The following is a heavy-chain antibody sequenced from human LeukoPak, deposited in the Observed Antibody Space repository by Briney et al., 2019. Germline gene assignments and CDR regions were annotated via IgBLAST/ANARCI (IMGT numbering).Heavy chain of an antibody. CDR2: ISAYNGNT. J-gene: IGHJ4*02. CDR1: GYTFTSYG. CDR3: ARAPIAMAGTLTEHLDY. Sequence: GASVKVSCKASGYTFTSYGISWVRQAPGQGLEWMGWISAYNGNTNYAQKLQGRVTMTTDTSTSTAYMELRSLRTDDTGVYYCARAPIAMAGTLTEHLDYWGPGTMVTVYS. D-gene: IGHD6-19*01. V-gene: IGHV1-18*01.